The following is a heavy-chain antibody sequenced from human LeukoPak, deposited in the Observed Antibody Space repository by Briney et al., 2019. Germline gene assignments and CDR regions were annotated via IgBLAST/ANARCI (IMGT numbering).Heavy chain of an antibody. CDR1: GFTFSSYG. J-gene: IGHJ6*03. CDR2: IWYDGSNK. Sequence: PGGSLRLSCAASGFTFSSYGMHWVRQAPGKGLEWVAVIWYDGSNKYYADSVKGRFTISRDNSKNTLYLQMNSLRAEDTAVYYCAKCSYANYYYMDVWGKGTTVTVSS. V-gene: IGHV3-33*06. CDR3: AKCSYANYYYMDV. D-gene: IGHD5-18*01.